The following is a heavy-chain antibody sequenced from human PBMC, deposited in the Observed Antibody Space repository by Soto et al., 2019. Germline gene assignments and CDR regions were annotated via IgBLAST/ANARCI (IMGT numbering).Heavy chain of an antibody. J-gene: IGHJ6*02. Sequence: EVQLVESGGGLVQPGGSLRLSCAAYGYTFSSYWIHWVRQAPGKGLVWVSRVNNDGSDTAYADSVEGRFTISRDNAKNTVYLQLNSLRAEDTAVYYCGRGGSEHAMDVWGQGTTVTVSS. CDR3: GRGGSEHAMDV. V-gene: IGHV3-74*01. CDR2: VNNDGSDT. CDR1: GYTFSSYW.